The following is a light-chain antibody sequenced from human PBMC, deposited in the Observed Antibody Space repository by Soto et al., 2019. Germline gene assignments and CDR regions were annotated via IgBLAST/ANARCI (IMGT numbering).Light chain of an antibody. CDR3: QSYDSSLSGYV. CDR2: GNS. CDR1: SSNIGARYE. Sequence: QSVLTRPPSVSGAPGQRVTVSCTGSSSNIGARYEVHWYQQLPGTAPKLLIYGNSNRPSGVPDRFSGSKSGTSASLAITGLQAEDEADYYCQSYDSSLSGYVFGTGTKLTVL. V-gene: IGLV1-40*01. J-gene: IGLJ1*01.